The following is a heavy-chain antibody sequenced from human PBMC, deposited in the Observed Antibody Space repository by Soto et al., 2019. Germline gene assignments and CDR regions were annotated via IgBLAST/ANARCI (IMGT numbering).Heavy chain of an antibody. CDR3: ARGIDIGQNYDYDGMDV. CDR1: GYTFTSYY. CDR2: VNPSSGRT. D-gene: IGHD2-21*01. V-gene: IGHV1-46*01. J-gene: IGHJ6*02. Sequence: QVQLGQSGSEVKKPGASVKVSCTASGYTFTSYYVHWVRQAPGQGLEWMGVVNPSSGRTTYAQKFRGRITMARYTFTSSVHVELCSLRSEDTAVYYCARGIDIGQNYDYDGMDVWGQGTTVTVSS.